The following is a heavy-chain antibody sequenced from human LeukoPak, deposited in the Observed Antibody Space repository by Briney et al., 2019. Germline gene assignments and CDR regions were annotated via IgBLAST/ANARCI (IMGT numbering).Heavy chain of an antibody. CDR2: FDPEDGET. Sequence: GASVKVSCKASGYTFTSYGISWVRQAPGKGLEWMGGFDPEDGETIYAQKFQGRVTMTEDTSTDTAYMELSSLRSEDTAVYYCATGITWEVPTFDHWGQGTLVTVSS. D-gene: IGHD1-26*01. J-gene: IGHJ4*02. CDR3: ATGITWEVPTFDH. CDR1: GYTFTSYG. V-gene: IGHV1-24*01.